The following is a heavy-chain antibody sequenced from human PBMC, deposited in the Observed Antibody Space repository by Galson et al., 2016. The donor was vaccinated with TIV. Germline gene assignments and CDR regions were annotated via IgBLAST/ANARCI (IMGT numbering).Heavy chain of an antibody. J-gene: IGHJ4*02. CDR1: GGTFRTYG. CDR2: IVPIFATA. CDR3: VIFPGLSLLGDF. Sequence: SVKVSCKASGGTFRTYGMSWVRQAPGQGLQWMGGIVPIFATADHAQKFQGRVTITADESTTTAHMELSSLRSEDTAVYYFVIFPGLSLLGDFWGQGTLVIVSS. D-gene: IGHD2/OR15-2a*01. V-gene: IGHV1-69*13.